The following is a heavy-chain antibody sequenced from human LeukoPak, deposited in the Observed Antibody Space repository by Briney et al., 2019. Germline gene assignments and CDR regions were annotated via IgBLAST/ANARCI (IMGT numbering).Heavy chain of an antibody. CDR2: IYHSGST. CDR3: ATLANYDFWSGPYYYYMDV. CDR1: GGSISSSSYY. J-gene: IGHJ6*03. V-gene: IGHV4-39*07. D-gene: IGHD3-3*01. Sequence: PSETLSLTCTVSGGSISSSSYYWGWIRQPPGKGLEWIGSIYHSGSTYYNPSLKSRVTISVDTSKNQFSLKLSSVTAADTAVYYCATLANYDFWSGPYYYYMDVWGKGTTVTVSS.